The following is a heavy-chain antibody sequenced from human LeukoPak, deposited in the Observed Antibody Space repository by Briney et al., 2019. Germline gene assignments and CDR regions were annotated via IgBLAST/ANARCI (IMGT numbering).Heavy chain of an antibody. CDR3: AKDPLNYYDSSPSLDY. Sequence: GGSLRLSCAASGFTFSSYAMSWVRRAPGKGLEWVSAISGSGGSTYYADSVKGRFTISRDNSKNTLYLQMNSLRAEDTAVYYCAKDPLNYYDSSPSLDYWGQGTLVTVSS. D-gene: IGHD3-22*01. V-gene: IGHV3-23*01. J-gene: IGHJ4*02. CDR1: GFTFSSYA. CDR2: ISGSGGST.